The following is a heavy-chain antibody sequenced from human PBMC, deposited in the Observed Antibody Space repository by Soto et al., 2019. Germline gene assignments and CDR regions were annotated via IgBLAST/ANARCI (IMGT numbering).Heavy chain of an antibody. CDR3: ITSGGGH. CDR1: GFTFSASW. V-gene: IGHV3-15*04. CDR2: IGTQQGGGTT. D-gene: IGHD1-26*01. Sequence: EAPLMESGGGLVEPGGSLRLSCATSGFTFSASWMGWVRQAPGKGLEYVGRIGTQQGGGTTDYTAPVKDRCTVSRDDSRNALFLQLENLKTEDTAFSFGITSGGGHWGQGALVTVSS. J-gene: IGHJ1*01.